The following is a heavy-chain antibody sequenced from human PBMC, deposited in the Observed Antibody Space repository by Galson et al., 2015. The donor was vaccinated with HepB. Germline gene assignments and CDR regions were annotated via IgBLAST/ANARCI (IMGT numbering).Heavy chain of an antibody. V-gene: IGHV3-66*02. CDR3: ARDQSSGWFRAFDI. CDR2: IYSGGST. D-gene: IGHD6-19*01. CDR1: GFTVSSNY. Sequence: SLRLSCAASGFTVSSNYMSWVRQAPGKGLEWVSVIYSGGSTYYADSVRGRLTTSRDNATNTLYLQMNSLRAEDTALYYCARDQSSGWFRAFDIWGQGTMVTVSS. J-gene: IGHJ3*02.